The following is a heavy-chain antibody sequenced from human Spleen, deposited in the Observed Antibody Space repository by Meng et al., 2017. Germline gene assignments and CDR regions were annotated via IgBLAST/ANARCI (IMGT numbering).Heavy chain of an antibody. D-gene: IGHD4-11*01. CDR1: GGSFSDYY. J-gene: IGHJ4*01. V-gene: IGHV4-34*01. CDR3: ARGPTTMAHDFDY. CDR2: INHSGST. Sequence: QGQITKGGAGLCKPSETLALPCVVSGGSFSDYYWSWIRQPPGKGLGWMGEINHSGSTNYNPSLESRATISVDTSQNNLSLKLSSVTAADSAVYYCARGPTTMAHDFDYWGQGTLVTVSS.